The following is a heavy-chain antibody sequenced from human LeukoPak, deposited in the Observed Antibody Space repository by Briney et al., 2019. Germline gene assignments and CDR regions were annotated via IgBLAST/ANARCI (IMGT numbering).Heavy chain of an antibody. CDR2: IWYDGSNK. D-gene: IGHD6-13*01. CDR3: ARASSSSWSSLDY. J-gene: IGHJ4*02. CDR1: GFTFSSYG. V-gene: IGHV3-33*08. Sequence: GGSLRLSCAASGFTFSSYGMYWVRQAPGKGLEWVAVIWYDGSNKYYADSVKGRFTISRDNSKNTLSLQMNSLRAEDTAVYYCARASSSSWSSLDYWGQGTLVTVSS.